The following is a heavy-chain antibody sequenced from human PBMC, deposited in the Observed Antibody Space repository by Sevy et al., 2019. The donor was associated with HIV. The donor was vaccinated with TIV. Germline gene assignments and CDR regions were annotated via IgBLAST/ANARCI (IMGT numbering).Heavy chain of an antibody. CDR1: GGTFSSYA. D-gene: IGHD3-22*01. J-gene: IGHJ6*02. CDR3: ARDRRYYDSSGNYYYYGMDV. CDR2: IIPIFGTA. Sequence: SVKVSCKASGGTFSSYAISWVRQAPGQGLEWMGGIIPIFGTANYAQKFQGRVTITADESTSTAYMELSSLRSEDTAVYYYARDRRYYDSSGNYYYYGMDVWGQGTTVTVSS. V-gene: IGHV1-69*13.